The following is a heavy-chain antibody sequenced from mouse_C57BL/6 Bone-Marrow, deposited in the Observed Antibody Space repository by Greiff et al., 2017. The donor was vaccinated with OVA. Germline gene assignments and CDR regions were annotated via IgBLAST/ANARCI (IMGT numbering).Heavy chain of an antibody. V-gene: IGHV1-55*01. D-gene: IGHD2-1*01. CDR2: IYPGSGST. J-gene: IGHJ4*01. CDR3: AKGGYGNRGGNYAMDY. Sequence: QVQLQQPGAELVKPGASVKMSCKASGYTFTSYWITWVKQRPGQGLEWIGDIYPGSGSTNYNEKFKSKATLTVDTSSSTAYMQLSSLTSEDSAVYYYAKGGYGNRGGNYAMDYWGQGTSVTVSS. CDR1: GYTFTSYW.